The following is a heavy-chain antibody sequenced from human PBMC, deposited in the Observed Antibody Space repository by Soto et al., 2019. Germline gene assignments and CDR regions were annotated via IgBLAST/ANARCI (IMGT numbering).Heavy chain of an antibody. CDR3: AKDLTIIVVVISRYYYCMDV. V-gene: IGHV3-30*18. Sequence: PGGSLRLSCAASGFTFSTNAMHWVRQAPGKGLEWVAVISYDGSDKYYADSVKGRFTISRDNSKNMLYLQMNSLRAEDTAVYYCAKDLTIIVVVISRYYYCMDVWGQGTTVTVSS. CDR1: GFTFSTNA. CDR2: ISYDGSDK. D-gene: IGHD3-22*01. J-gene: IGHJ6*02.